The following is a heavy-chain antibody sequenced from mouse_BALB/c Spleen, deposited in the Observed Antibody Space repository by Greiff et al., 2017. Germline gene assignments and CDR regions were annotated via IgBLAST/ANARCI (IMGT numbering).Heavy chain of an antibody. CDR3: TRIHYDYDEGFAY. D-gene: IGHD2-4*01. J-gene: IGHJ3*01. CDR1: GYTFNSYW. V-gene: IGHV1-5*01. Sequence: EVQLQESGTVLARPGASVKMSCKASGYTFNSYWMHWVKQRPGQGLEWIGAIYPGNSDTSYNQKFKGKAKLTAVTSTSTAYMELSSLTNEDSAVFYCTRIHYDYDEGFAYWGQGTLVTVSA. CDR2: IYPGNSDT.